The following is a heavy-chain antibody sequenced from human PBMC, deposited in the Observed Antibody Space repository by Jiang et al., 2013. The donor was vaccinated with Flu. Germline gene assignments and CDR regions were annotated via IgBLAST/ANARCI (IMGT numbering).Heavy chain of an antibody. CDR2: INYSGST. J-gene: IGHJ4*02. CDR3: ARRTALCNGATCSYNFDY. D-gene: IGHD4/OR15-4a*01. Sequence: INYSGSTYYNPSLKSRVTISVDTSTNQFSLKVSSVTAADTAVYYCARRTALCNGATCSYNFDYWGQGSLVSVSS. V-gene: IGHV4-39*07.